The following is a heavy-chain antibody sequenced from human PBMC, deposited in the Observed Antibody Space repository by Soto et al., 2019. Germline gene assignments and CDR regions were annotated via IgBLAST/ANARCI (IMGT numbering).Heavy chain of an antibody. Sequence: QLQLQESGPGLVKPSEPLSLTCTVSGDSFTIDSYYWAWIRQPPGKGLEWLGTISHSGTTFHNPSRKSRLNMSVDTSKNQFSLNRSSVTAADTALYYCARHSDKYVSSWYGLGYWGQGTLVTVSS. V-gene: IGHV4-39*01. D-gene: IGHD6-13*01. J-gene: IGHJ4*02. CDR2: ISHSGTT. CDR3: ARHSDKYVSSWYGLGY. CDR1: GDSFTIDSYY.